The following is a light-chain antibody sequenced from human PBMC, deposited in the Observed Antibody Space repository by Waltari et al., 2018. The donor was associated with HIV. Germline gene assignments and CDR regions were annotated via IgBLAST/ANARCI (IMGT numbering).Light chain of an antibody. J-gene: IGLJ2*01. V-gene: IGLV2-23*02. CDR3: SSYSGTNTFL. Sequence: QSALTQPASVSGSPGQSITISCTGTSSDIGYFNVVSWYQQRPDKAPKVLISEVTIRSSGVFNRFSGSKSGNTASLTISGLRAEDEAVYHCSSYSGTNTFLFGGGTKVTVL. CDR1: SSDIGYFNV. CDR2: EVT.